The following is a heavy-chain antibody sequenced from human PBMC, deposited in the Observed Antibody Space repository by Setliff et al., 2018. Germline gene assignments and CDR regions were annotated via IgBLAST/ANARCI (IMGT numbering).Heavy chain of an antibody. CDR1: GFTFSSYS. J-gene: IGHJ3*02. D-gene: IGHD4-17*01. Sequence: GVSLRLSCAASGFTFSSYSMNWVRQAPGKGLEWVSYISSSSSTIYYADSVKGRFTISRDNAKNSLYLQMNSLRAEDTAVYYCARDNGDYQLFGHAFDIWGQGTMVTVSS. V-gene: IGHV3-48*01. CDR3: ARDNGDYQLFGHAFDI. CDR2: ISSSSSTI.